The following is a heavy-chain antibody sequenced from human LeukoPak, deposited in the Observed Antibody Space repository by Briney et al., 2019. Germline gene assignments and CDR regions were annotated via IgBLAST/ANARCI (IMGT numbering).Heavy chain of an antibody. D-gene: IGHD5-18*01. V-gene: IGHV3-7*01. J-gene: IGHJ4*02. Sequence: GGSLRLSCAASGFAFSTYWMTWVRQAPGKGLEWVASINPDGNKKYSADSVKGRFTISRDNAENSLYLQMNSLRVEDTAFYYCARDLAYSRLDYWGQGMLVTVSS. CDR2: INPDGNKK. CDR3: ARDLAYSRLDY. CDR1: GFAFSTYW.